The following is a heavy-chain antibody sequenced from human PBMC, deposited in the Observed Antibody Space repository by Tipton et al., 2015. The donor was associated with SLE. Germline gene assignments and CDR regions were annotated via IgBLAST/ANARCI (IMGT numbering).Heavy chain of an antibody. CDR3: ARDQEMASTENRFDP. CDR1: GASIGIGNYY. J-gene: IGHJ5*02. V-gene: IGHV4-61*02. D-gene: IGHD5-24*01. CDR2: VFASGSA. Sequence: TLSLTCSVSGASIGIGNYYWTWIRQPAGKGLEWIGRVFASGSANYNPSFKSRVTISLETSKRQISLKLHSVTAADTAVYYCARDQEMASTENRFDPWGQGTLVIVSS.